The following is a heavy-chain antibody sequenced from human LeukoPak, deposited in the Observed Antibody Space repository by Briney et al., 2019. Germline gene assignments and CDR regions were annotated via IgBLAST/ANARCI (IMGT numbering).Heavy chain of an antibody. D-gene: IGHD4-23*01. V-gene: IGHV1-58*02. J-gene: IGHJ4*02. CDR3: AALDGGNSGADY. Sequence: GASVKVSCKASGFTFTSSAMQWVRQARGQRLEWIGWIVVGSGNTNYAQKFQERVTITRDMSTSTACMELSSLRSEDTAVYYCAALDGGNSGADYWGQGTLVTVSS. CDR1: GFTFTSSA. CDR2: IVVGSGNT.